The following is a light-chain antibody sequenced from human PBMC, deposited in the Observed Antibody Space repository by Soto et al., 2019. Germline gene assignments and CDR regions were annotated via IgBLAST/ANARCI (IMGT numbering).Light chain of an antibody. CDR1: KTINRK. J-gene: IGKJ4*01. Sequence: VMTQSPATLSLSPGERSTPSCRASKTINRKLAWYQQKPGQAPRLLMFRTSTRATGIPARFSGSGSGTEFNITISSLQYEDSALYYCQQYNNWPRATFGGGTKVDIK. V-gene: IGKV3-15*01. CDR3: QQYNNWPRAT. CDR2: RTS.